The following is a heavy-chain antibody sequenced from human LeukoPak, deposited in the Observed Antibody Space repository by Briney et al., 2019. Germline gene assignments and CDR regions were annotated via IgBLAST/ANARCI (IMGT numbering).Heavy chain of an antibody. CDR3: TTEGGSWLVRYFDY. CDR2: IKSKTDGGTT. D-gene: IGHD6-19*01. J-gene: IGHJ4*02. Sequence: GGSLRLSCAASGFTFSNAWMSWVRQAQGKGLEWVGRIKSKTDGGTTDYAAPVKGRFTISRDDSKNTLYLQMNSLKTEDTAVYYCTTEGGSWLVRYFDYWGQGTLVTV. CDR1: GFTFSNAW. V-gene: IGHV3-15*01.